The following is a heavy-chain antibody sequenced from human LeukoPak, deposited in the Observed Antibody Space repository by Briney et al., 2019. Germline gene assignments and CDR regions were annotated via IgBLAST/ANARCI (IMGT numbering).Heavy chain of an antibody. V-gene: IGHV4-38-2*02. D-gene: IGHD3-10*01. Sequence: PSETLSLTCAVSGYSISSGYYWGWMRQPPGKGLEWIGSIYHSGSTYYNPSLKSRVTISVDTSKNQFSLKLSSVTAADTAVYYCARDFGITMVRGALDYWGQGTLVTVSS. J-gene: IGHJ4*02. CDR2: IYHSGST. CDR3: ARDFGITMVRGALDY. CDR1: GYSISSGYY.